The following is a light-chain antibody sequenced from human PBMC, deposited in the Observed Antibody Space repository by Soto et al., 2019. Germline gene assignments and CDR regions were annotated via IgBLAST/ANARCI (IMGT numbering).Light chain of an antibody. CDR1: SGHSSYA. CDR2: LNSDGSH. Sequence: QLVLTQSPSASASLGASVKFTCTLSSGHSSYAIAWHQQQPEKGPRYLMKLNSDGSHSKGDGIPDRFSGSSSGAERYLTISSLQSEDEADYYCQTWGTGIHVFGPGNKLTVL. J-gene: IGLJ1*01. CDR3: QTWGTGIHV. V-gene: IGLV4-69*01.